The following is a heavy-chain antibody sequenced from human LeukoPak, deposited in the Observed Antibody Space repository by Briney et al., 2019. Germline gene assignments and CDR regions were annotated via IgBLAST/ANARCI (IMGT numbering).Heavy chain of an antibody. Sequence: SETLSLTCAVYGGSFSGYYWSWIRQPPGKGLEWIGEINHSGGTNYNPSLKSRVTISVDTSKNQFSLKLSSVTAADTAVYYCARALRYFDWSPGHYFDYWGQGTLVTVSS. CDR1: GGSFSGYY. CDR3: ARALRYFDWSPGHYFDY. V-gene: IGHV4-34*01. D-gene: IGHD3-9*01. J-gene: IGHJ4*02. CDR2: INHSGGT.